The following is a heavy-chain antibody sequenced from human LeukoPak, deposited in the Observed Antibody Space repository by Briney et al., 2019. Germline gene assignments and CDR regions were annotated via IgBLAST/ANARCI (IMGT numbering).Heavy chain of an antibody. Sequence: PGGSLRLSCAASGFTFSSYAMSWVRQAPGKGLEWVSAISGSGGSTYYADSVKGRFTISRDNSKNTLYLQMNSLRAEDTAVYYCAKARGDYGDYPKDYWGQGTLVTVSS. D-gene: IGHD4-17*01. J-gene: IGHJ4*02. CDR3: AKARGDYGDYPKDY. V-gene: IGHV3-23*01. CDR1: GFTFSSYA. CDR2: ISGSGGST.